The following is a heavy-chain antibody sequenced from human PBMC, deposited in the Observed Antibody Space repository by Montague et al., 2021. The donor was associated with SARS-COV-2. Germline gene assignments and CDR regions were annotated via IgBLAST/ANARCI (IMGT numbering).Heavy chain of an antibody. J-gene: IGHJ4*02. V-gene: IGHV4-39*01. CDR3: ARHKRWRIAAAGRDFDY. D-gene: IGHD6-13*01. CDR1: GGSISSSSYY. CDR2: IYYSGST. Sequence: SETLSLTCAVSGGSISSSSYYWGWIRQPPGKGLEWFGSIYYSGSTYYXXXVKSRVTISVDTSKNQFSLKLSSVTAADTAVYYCARHKRWRIAAAGRDFDYWGQGTLVTVSS.